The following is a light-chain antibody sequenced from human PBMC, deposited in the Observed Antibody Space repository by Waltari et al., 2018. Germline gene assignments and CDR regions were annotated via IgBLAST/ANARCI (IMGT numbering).Light chain of an antibody. J-gene: IGKJ5*01. CDR1: QSISDN. Sequence: VMTQSPATLSVSPGERATLSCRASQSISDNLAWYQQKRGQAPRLLIYGASTRATGIPARFTGSVSGTDFTLNISSLQSEDSAVDYCQPYTRWPPITFGQGTRLEI. CDR3: QPYTRWPPIT. V-gene: IGKV3-15*01. CDR2: GAS.